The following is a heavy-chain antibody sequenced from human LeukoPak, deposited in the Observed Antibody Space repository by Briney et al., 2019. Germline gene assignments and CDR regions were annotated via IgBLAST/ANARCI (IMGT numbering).Heavy chain of an antibody. CDR3: AKNLWGYCSSTSCYLYYYYYYMDV. V-gene: IGHV3-23*01. D-gene: IGHD2-2*01. J-gene: IGHJ6*03. CDR1: GFTFSSYA. CDR2: LRGNGDT. Sequence: GGSLTLSCAASGFTFSSYALSWVREAPARGLEWVSSLRGNGDTFYADSVKGRFTISRDNSKNTLYLQMNSLRAEDTAVYYCAKNLWGYCSSTSCYLYYYYYYMDVWGKGTTVTVSS.